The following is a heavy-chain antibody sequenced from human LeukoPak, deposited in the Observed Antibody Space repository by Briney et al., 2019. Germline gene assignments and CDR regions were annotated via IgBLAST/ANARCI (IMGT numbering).Heavy chain of an antibody. Sequence: SENLSLTCTVSGGSISSYYWSWIRQPPGKGLEWIGYIYYSGTTNYNPSLKSRVTISVDTSKNQFSLKLSSVTAADTAVYYCARARGCYYGSGSYHSYWYFDLWGRGTLVTVSS. D-gene: IGHD3-10*01. CDR3: ARARGCYYGSGSYHSYWYFDL. V-gene: IGHV4-59*01. CDR1: GGSISSYY. CDR2: IYYSGTT. J-gene: IGHJ2*01.